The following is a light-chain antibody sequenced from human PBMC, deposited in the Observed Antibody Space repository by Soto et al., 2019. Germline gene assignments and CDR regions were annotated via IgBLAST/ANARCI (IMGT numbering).Light chain of an antibody. V-gene: IGKV3-20*01. CDR1: RSVGNAL. Sequence: EIVLTQSPGTLSLSPGEKATLTCMAGRSVGNALLNWFQQKPTQAPRLLIFGTSNRAPGIPDRFSGSGSGTDFTLTISRLEPEDFAVYYCQHYGDSSWTFGQGTKVDIK. CDR3: QHYGDSSWT. J-gene: IGKJ1*01. CDR2: GTS.